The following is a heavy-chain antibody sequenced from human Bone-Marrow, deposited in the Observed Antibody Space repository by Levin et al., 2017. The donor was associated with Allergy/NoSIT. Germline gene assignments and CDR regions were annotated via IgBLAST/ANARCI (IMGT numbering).Heavy chain of an antibody. V-gene: IGHV3-23*01. CDR3: ARDVGGSSFFDY. Sequence: PGGSLRLSCVGSGFTFKNYGMAWVRQAPGKGLEWVSTIAGDAGNTHYADSVKGRFTISRDNSKNTLSLQMSSLRAEDTALYYCARDVGGSSFFDYWGQGTLVTVSS. D-gene: IGHD1-26*01. CDR2: IAGDAGNT. J-gene: IGHJ4*02. CDR1: GFTFKNYG.